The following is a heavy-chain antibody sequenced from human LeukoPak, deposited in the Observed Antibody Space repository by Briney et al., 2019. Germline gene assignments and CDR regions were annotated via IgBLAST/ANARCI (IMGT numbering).Heavy chain of an antibody. Sequence: GGSLRLSCAASGVTFRNYGLHWVRQAPGKGLEWVAVVWSDGSNKFYADSVKGRFTISRDNPKNSLYLQINNLRAEDTAVYYCGRLAHNAWYAIDFWGQGTLVTVSS. CDR1: GVTFRNYG. D-gene: IGHD2-2*01. CDR2: VWSDGSNK. J-gene: IGHJ4*02. CDR3: GRLAHNAWYAIDF. V-gene: IGHV3-33*01.